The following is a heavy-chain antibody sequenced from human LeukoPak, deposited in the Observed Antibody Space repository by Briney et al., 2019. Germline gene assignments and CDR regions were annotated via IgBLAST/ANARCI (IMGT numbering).Heavy chain of an antibody. D-gene: IGHD6-6*01. J-gene: IGHJ4*02. V-gene: IGHV1-2*02. Sequence: ASVKVSCKASGYTFTGYYMHWVRQAPGQGLEWMGWIDPNSGGTNYAQKFQGRVTMTRDTSISTAYMELSRLRSDDTAVYYCARDWAIDSSSSGSDYWGQGTLVTVSS. CDR1: GYTFTGYY. CDR2: IDPNSGGT. CDR3: ARDWAIDSSSSGSDY.